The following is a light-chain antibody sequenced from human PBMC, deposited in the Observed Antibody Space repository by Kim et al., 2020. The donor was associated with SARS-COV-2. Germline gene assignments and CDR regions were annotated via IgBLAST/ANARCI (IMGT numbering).Light chain of an antibody. J-gene: IGKJ1*01. CDR2: GAS. Sequence: VSPGERATLSCRAGQSVSSSLAWYQQKPGQAPRLLIYGASTRATGIPARFSGSGSGTEFTLTISSLQSEDFAVYYCQQYNNWTRTFGQGTKVDIK. V-gene: IGKV3-15*01. CDR3: QQYNNWTRT. CDR1: QSVSSS.